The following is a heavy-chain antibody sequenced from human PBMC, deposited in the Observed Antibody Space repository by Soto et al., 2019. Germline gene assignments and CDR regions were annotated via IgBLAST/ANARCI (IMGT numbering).Heavy chain of an antibody. CDR3: ATGGRQGLVTSDFNY. Sequence: VQLVESGGGVVQPGRSLRLSCAASGFTFSDYAMHWVRQAPGKGLEWVAVVSHDGRNTHYADSVKGRFTISRDSSKNSVSLEMTSLRAEDTAVHYCATGGRQGLVTSDFNYWGQGALVTVSS. CDR2: VSHDGRNT. CDR1: GFTFSDYA. J-gene: IGHJ4*02. D-gene: IGHD6-19*01. V-gene: IGHV3-30*03.